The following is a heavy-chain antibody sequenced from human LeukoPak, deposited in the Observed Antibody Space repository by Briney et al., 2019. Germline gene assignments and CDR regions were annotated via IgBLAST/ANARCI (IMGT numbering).Heavy chain of an antibody. CDR1: GGSISSYY. CDR3: ARGVYYYDSSGHQTVLDY. D-gene: IGHD3-22*01. CDR2: IYYSGST. Sequence: SETLSLTCTVSGGSISSYYWSWIRQPPGKGLEWIGYIYYSGSTNYNPSLKSRVTISVDTSKNQFSLKLSSVTAADTAVYYCARGVYYYDSSGHQTVLDYWGQGTLVTVSS. V-gene: IGHV4-59*01. J-gene: IGHJ4*02.